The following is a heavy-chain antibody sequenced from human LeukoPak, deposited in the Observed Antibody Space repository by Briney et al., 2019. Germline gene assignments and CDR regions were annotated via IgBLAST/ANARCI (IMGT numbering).Heavy chain of an antibody. CDR3: VRGNYDNRGYSNAFDI. V-gene: IGHV4-59*01. Sequence: SGTLSLTCTVSGASISSSYWSWVRQPPGKRLKWIGFIYYNGNTNSNPSLKSRVTISADTSKNQFSLKLTSVTAADTAVYYCVRGNYDNRGYSNAFDIWGQGAMVTVSS. D-gene: IGHD3-22*01. CDR2: IYYNGNT. CDR1: GASISSSY. J-gene: IGHJ3*02.